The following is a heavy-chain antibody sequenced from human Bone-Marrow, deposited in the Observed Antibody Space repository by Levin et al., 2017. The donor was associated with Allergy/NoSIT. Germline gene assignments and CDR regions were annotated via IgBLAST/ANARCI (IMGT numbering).Heavy chain of an antibody. CDR1: GFNFSIFG. D-gene: IGHD3-9*01. J-gene: IGHJ6*02. V-gene: IGHV3-21*06. Sequence: AGGSLRLSCAASGFNFSIFGVNWVRQAPGKGLVWVSSISSGSNYIYYADSVKGRFTISRDNSKNLLYLQMNSLRAEDTAIYYCARDRTYGILSNYGMDVWGQGTTVTVSS. CDR3: ARDRTYGILSNYGMDV. CDR2: ISSGSNYI.